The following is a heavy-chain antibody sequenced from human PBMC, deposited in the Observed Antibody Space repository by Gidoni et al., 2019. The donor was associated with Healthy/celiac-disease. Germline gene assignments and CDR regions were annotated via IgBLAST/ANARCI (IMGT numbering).Heavy chain of an antibody. CDR1: GFTFDDYA. CDR2: ISGNSGSI. Sequence: EVQQVESGGGVVQPGRSLRLSCAASGFTFDDYAMHWVRHSPGKGLEWVSGISGNSGSIGYADSVKGRFTISSDHAKNSLSLQMNSLRAEDTALYYCAKDNRVGSGYYDPYYFDYWGQGTLVTVSS. CDR3: AKDNRVGSGYYDPYYFDY. D-gene: IGHD3-3*01. J-gene: IGHJ4*02. V-gene: IGHV3-9*01.